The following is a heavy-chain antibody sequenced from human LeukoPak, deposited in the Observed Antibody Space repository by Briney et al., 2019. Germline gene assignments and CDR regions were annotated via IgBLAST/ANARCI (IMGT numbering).Heavy chain of an antibody. Sequence: QAGRSLRLSCAASGFTFSSYGMHWVRQAPGKGLEWVAVISYDGSNKYYADSVKGRFTISRDNSKNTLYLQMNSLRAEDTAVYYCAKDPGDGDPYYYYYYYMDVWGKGTTVTVSS. J-gene: IGHJ6*03. D-gene: IGHD4-17*01. CDR2: ISYDGSNK. CDR1: GFTFSSYG. CDR3: AKDPGDGDPYYYYYYYMDV. V-gene: IGHV3-30*18.